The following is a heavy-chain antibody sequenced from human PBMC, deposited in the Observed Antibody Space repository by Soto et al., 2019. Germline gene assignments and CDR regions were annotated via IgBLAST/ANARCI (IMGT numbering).Heavy chain of an antibody. Sequence: GSLRLSCAASGFTFSSYWMHWVRQAPGKGLVWVSRINSDGSSTSYADSVKGRFTISRDNAKNTLYLQMNSLRAEDTAVYYCARAPRYSSDDYWGQGTLVTVSS. J-gene: IGHJ4*02. CDR2: INSDGSST. D-gene: IGHD6-19*01. CDR3: ARAPRYSSDDY. V-gene: IGHV3-74*01. CDR1: GFTFSSYW.